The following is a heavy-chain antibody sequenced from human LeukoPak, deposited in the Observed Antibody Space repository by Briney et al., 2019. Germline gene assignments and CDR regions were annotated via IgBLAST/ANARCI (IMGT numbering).Heavy chain of an antibody. V-gene: IGHV3-20*04. CDR3: ARDGAMIAAGGYFDY. J-gene: IGHJ4*02. D-gene: IGHD5-12*01. Sequence: PGGSLRLSCAASGFTFDDYGMSWVRHAPGKGLEWVSGINWNGGATGYAGSVKGRFTISRDNAKNSLYLQMNSLRAEDTALYYCARDGAMIAAGGYFDYWGQGTLVTVSS. CDR2: INWNGGAT. CDR1: GFTFDDYG.